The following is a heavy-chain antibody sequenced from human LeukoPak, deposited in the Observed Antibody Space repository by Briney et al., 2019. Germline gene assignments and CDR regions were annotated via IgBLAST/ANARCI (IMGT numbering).Heavy chain of an antibody. CDR2: IRHDGSDV. J-gene: IGHJ4*02. CDR3: ARGYSGYFYY. V-gene: IGHV3-7*04. CDR1: GFNFDNYY. D-gene: IGHD5-12*01. Sequence: GGSLRLSCVGSGFNFDNYYMSWVRQAPGKGLEWVADIRHDGSDVYNVDSVRGRFTISRDNAKNTLYLQMNSLRAEDTAVYYCARGYSGYFYYWGQGTLVTVSS.